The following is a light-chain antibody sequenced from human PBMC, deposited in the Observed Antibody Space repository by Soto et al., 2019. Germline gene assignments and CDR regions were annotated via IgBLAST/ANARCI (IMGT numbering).Light chain of an antibody. Sequence: EIVMTQSPATLSVSPGERATLSCRASQSVSGNLAWYQQKPGQAPRLLIYAASTRATGIPARFSGSASGTEFTLTISSLQSEDFAIYYCQQYSKWPLTFGGGAKVEIK. V-gene: IGKV3-15*01. CDR3: QQYSKWPLT. CDR2: AAS. J-gene: IGKJ4*01. CDR1: QSVSGN.